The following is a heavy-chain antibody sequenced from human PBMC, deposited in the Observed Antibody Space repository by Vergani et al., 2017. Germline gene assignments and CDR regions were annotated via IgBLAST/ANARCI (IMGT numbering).Heavy chain of an antibody. CDR3: ARRIGIAAAGTVKNWFDP. J-gene: IGHJ5*02. V-gene: IGHV4-34*01. CDR2: IYYSGST. CDR1: GGSFSSYY. D-gene: IGHD6-13*01. Sequence: QVQLQQWGAGLLKPSETLSLTCAVYGGSFSSYYWGWIRQPPGKGLEWIGSIYYSGSTYYNPSLKSRVTISVDTSKNQFSLKLSSVTAADTAVYYCARRIGIAAAGTVKNWFDPWGQGTLVTVSS.